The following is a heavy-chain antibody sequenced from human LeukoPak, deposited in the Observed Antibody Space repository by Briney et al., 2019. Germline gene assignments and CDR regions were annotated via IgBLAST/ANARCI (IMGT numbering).Heavy chain of an antibody. J-gene: IGHJ4*02. D-gene: IGHD6-6*01. CDR1: GFTFSTYA. Sequence: GASLRLSCAASGFTFSTYALSWVRQAPGKGLEWVSTISGSGGSTYYADSVKGRFTISRDNSKNMLYLQMNSLRAEDTAVYYCAKGLYGIPYEQLALLEYWGQGTLVTVSS. V-gene: IGHV3-23*01. CDR3: AKGLYGIPYEQLALLEY. CDR2: ISGSGGST.